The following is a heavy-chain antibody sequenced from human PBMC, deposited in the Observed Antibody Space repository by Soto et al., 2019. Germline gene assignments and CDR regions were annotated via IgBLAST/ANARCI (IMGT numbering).Heavy chain of an antibody. CDR3: AKEMVRGVYRYYFDY. D-gene: IGHD3-10*01. CDR1: GYTFTTYA. Sequence: QVQLVQSGAEVKKPGASVKVSCKASGYTFTTYAIQWVRQAPGQRLEWMGWIYPGTGKTKYSQKVQGRVTITRDTSANTAEMELSSLRSEDTAIYYCAKEMVRGVYRYYFDYWGQGTLVTVSS. CDR2: IYPGTGKT. J-gene: IGHJ4*02. V-gene: IGHV1-3*01.